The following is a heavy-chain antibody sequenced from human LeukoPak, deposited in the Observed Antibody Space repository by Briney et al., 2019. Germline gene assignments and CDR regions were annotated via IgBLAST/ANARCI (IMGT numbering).Heavy chain of an antibody. V-gene: IGHV3-23*01. CDR1: GFTFSSYA. J-gene: IGHJ5*02. CDR2: ISGSGGST. Sequence: GGSLRLSCAASGFTFSSYAMSWVRQAPGKGLEWVSAISGSGGSTYYADSVKGRFTISRDNSKNTLYLQMNSLRVEDTAVYYCAKAQGYSYGYHWFDPWGQGTLVTVSS. D-gene: IGHD5-18*01. CDR3: AKAQGYSYGYHWFDP.